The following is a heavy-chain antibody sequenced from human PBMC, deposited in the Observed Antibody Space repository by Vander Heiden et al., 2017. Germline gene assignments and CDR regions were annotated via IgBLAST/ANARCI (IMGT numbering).Heavy chain of an antibody. D-gene: IGHD6-19*01. Sequence: QVQLVESGGGVVQPGRSLRLPCAASGFTFSSYAMHWVRQAPGKGLEWVAVISYDGSNKYYADSVKGRFTISRDNSKNTLYLQMNSLRAEDTAVYYCARPSTGAVAGMDVWGQGTTVTVSS. CDR1: GFTFSSYA. CDR2: ISYDGSNK. V-gene: IGHV3-30*04. CDR3: ARPSTGAVAGMDV. J-gene: IGHJ6*02.